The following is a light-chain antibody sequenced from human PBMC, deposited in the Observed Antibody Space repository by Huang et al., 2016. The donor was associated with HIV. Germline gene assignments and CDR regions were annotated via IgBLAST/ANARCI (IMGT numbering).Light chain of an antibody. CDR3: QQLNSYPIT. Sequence: IQLTQSPSSLSGSVGDRVTITCLASQDITSYLAWYQQKPGKAPKLLISSASTFQNGVPSRFSGSGSGTDFTLIISNLQPEDSATYYCQQLNSYPITCGQGTRLEIK. CDR1: QDITSY. V-gene: IGKV1-9*01. J-gene: IGKJ5*01. CDR2: SAS.